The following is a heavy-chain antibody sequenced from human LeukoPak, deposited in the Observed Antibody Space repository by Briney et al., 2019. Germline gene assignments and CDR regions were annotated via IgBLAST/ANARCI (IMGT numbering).Heavy chain of an antibody. D-gene: IGHD6-13*01. CDR3: ARLSSSWYQDWYFDL. CDR2: IYYNGRT. J-gene: IGHJ2*01. V-gene: IGHV4-39*07. Sequence: SETLSLICSVSGGSTSSTNYYWGWIRQPPGKGLECIGSIYYNGRTYYNPSLKSRVTMSEDTSKKQFSLKLSSVTAADTAVYYCARLSSSWYQDWYFDLWGRGTLVTVSS. CDR1: GGSTSSTNYY.